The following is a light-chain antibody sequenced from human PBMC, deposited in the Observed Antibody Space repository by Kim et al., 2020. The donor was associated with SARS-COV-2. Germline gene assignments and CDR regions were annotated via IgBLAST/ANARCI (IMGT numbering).Light chain of an antibody. Sequence: ALGQTVRITCQEDSLRSYYASWYQQKPGQAPVLVIYGKNNRPSGIPDRFSGSSSGNTASLTITGAQAEDEADYYCNSRDSSGNHPVFGGGTQLTVL. CDR1: SLRSYY. CDR3: NSRDSSGNHPV. CDR2: GKN. V-gene: IGLV3-19*01. J-gene: IGLJ7*01.